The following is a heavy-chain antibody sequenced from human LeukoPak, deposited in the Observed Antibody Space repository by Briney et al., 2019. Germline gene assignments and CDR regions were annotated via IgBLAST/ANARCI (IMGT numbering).Heavy chain of an antibody. CDR1: GYTLTELS. J-gene: IGHJ5*02. CDR3: ARDGSRENNWFDP. V-gene: IGHV1-24*01. Sequence: ASVKVSCKVSGYTLTELSMHWVRQAPGKGLEWMGGFDPEDGETIYAQKFQGRVTMTRDTSISTAYMELSRLRSDDTAVYYCARDGSRENNWFDPWGQGTLVTVSS. CDR2: FDPEDGET.